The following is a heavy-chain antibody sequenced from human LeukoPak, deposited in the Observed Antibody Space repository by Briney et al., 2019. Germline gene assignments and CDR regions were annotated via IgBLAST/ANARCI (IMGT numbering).Heavy chain of an antibody. CDR2: IFYSGDT. CDR3: ARHSGSSPHYFDY. D-gene: IGHD1-26*01. CDR1: GGSISNYY. Sequence: SETLSLTCTVSGGSISNYYWSWIRQPPGKRQEWIGYIFYSGDTNYNPSLKSRVTISVDTSKNQFSLSLSSVTAADTAVYYCARHSGSSPHYFDYWGQGTLVTVSS. J-gene: IGHJ4*02. V-gene: IGHV4-59*08.